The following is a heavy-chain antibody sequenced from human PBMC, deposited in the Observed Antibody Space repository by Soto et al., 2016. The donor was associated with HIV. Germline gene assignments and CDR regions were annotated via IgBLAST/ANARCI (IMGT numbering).Heavy chain of an antibody. Sequence: QVQLVQSGAEVKKPGASVKVSCKASGYTFTGYYMHWVRQAPGQGLEWMGWINPNSGGTNYAQKFQGRVTMTRDTSISTAYMELSRLRSDDTAVYYCARDLLGSRSWQRGYGYDIWGQGTKVIVSS. J-gene: IGHJ3*02. CDR2: INPNSGGT. CDR1: GYTFTGYY. D-gene: IGHD6-13*01. V-gene: IGHV1-2*02. CDR3: ARDLLGSRSWQRGYGYDI.